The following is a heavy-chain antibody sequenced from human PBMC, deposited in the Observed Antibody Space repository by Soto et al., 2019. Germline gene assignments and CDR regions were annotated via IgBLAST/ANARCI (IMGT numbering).Heavy chain of an antibody. Sequence: ASVKVSCAASGFTFSSYWMSWVRQAPGKGLEWVANIKQDGSEKYYVDSVKGRFTISRDNAKNSLYLQMNSLRAEDTAVYYCAREGHYYDSSGYYPSRVGAFDIWGQGTMVTVSS. D-gene: IGHD3-22*01. V-gene: IGHV3-7*01. CDR2: IKQDGSEK. CDR1: GFTFSSYW. CDR3: AREGHYYDSSGYYPSRVGAFDI. J-gene: IGHJ3*02.